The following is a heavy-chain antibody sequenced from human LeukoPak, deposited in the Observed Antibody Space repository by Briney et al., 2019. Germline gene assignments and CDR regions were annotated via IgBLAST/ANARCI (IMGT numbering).Heavy chain of an antibody. CDR1: GGSIISDNHF. J-gene: IGHJ3*02. V-gene: IGHV4-31*03. Sequence: PSETLSLTCTVSGGSIISDNHFWSWIRQHPGKDLEWLGYIHHSGRAFYSPSLESRLTISLDTSKNQFSLKLNSVIGADTAVYYCAREVNRPTAADAFDIWGQGTMVTVSS. CDR3: AREVNRPTAADAFDI. D-gene: IGHD2-21*02. CDR2: IHHSGRA.